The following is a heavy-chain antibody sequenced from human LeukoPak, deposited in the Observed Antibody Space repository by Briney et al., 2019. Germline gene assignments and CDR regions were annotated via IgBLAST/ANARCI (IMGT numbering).Heavy chain of an antibody. D-gene: IGHD3-3*01. Sequence: SETLSLTCTVPGGSISSSSYYWGWIRQPPGKGLEWIGSIYYSGSTHYNPSLKSRVTISVDTSKNQFSLKLSSVTAADTAVYYCATDYDFWSGYHNYWGQGTLVTVSS. V-gene: IGHV4-39*01. CDR3: ATDYDFWSGYHNY. J-gene: IGHJ4*02. CDR1: GGSISSSSYY. CDR2: IYYSGST.